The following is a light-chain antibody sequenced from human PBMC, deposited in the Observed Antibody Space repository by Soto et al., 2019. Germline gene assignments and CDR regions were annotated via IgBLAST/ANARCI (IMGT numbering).Light chain of an antibody. CDR2: LNSDGSH. V-gene: IGLV4-69*01. CDR3: QTWGSGIVV. CDR1: SGHSNYA. Sequence: VLTQSPSASASLGASVKLTCTLSSGHSNYAIAWHQQQSEKGPRYLMKLNSDGSHSKGDGTPDRFSGSSSGAERYLTISSLQSEDEADYYCQTWGSGIVVFGGGTKLTVL. J-gene: IGLJ2*01.